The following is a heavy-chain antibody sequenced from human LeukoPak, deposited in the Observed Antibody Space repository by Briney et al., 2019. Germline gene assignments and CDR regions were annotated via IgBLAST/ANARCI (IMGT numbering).Heavy chain of an antibody. CDR3: ARDRFYMEYYDILYYMDV. D-gene: IGHD3-9*01. Sequence: ASVKVSCKASGYTFTSYAMNWVRQAPGQGLEWMGWINPNTGGTNYAQKFQGRVTMTRDTSISTAYMELSRLRSDDTAVYYCARDRFYMEYYDILYYMDVWGKGTTVTISS. V-gene: IGHV1-2*02. J-gene: IGHJ6*03. CDR2: INPNTGGT. CDR1: GYTFTSYA.